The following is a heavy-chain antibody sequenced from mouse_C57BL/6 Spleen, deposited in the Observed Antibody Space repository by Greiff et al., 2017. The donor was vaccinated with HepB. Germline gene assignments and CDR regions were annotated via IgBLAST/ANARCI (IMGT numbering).Heavy chain of an antibody. J-gene: IGHJ4*01. V-gene: IGHV14-4*01. CDR2: IDPENGDT. D-gene: IGHD2-1*01. CDR3: TIRYGNYVNYAMDY. Sequence: DVKLQESGAELVRPGASVKLSCTASGFNIKDDYMHWVKQRPEQGLEWIGWIDPENGDTEYASKFQGKATITADTSSNTAYLQLSSLTSEDTAVYYCTIRYGNYVNYAMDYWGQGTSVTVSS. CDR1: GFNIKDDY.